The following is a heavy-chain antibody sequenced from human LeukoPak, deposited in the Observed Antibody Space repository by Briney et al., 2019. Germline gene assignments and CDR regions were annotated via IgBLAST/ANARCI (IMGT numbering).Heavy chain of an antibody. CDR3: AKDSGYSSGWPPAEYFQH. CDR2: ISYDGSNK. J-gene: IGHJ1*01. Sequence: PGGSLRLSCAASGFTFNSYGMHWVRQAPGKGLEWVAVISYDGSNKYYADSVKGRFTISRDNSKNTLYLQMNSLRAEDTDVYYCAKDSGYSSGWPPAEYFQHWGQGTLVTVSS. V-gene: IGHV3-30*18. D-gene: IGHD6-19*01. CDR1: GFTFNSYG.